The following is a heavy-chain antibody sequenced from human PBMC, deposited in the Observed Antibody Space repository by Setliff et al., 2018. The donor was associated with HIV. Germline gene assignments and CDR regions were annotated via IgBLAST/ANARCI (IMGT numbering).Heavy chain of an antibody. CDR1: GDSITRGGYY. V-gene: IGHV4-31*11. J-gene: IGHJ4*02. CDR2: IYYSGRT. Sequence: SETLSLTCAVSGDSITRGGYYWSWIRQFAGKGLEWIADIYYSGRTNYNPSLKSRLTVSIDTSKNHLSLKLTSMTAADTAMYFCARGKDPGLYFDNWRQVMLVTVS. D-gene: IGHD2-15*01. CDR3: ARGKDPGLYFDN.